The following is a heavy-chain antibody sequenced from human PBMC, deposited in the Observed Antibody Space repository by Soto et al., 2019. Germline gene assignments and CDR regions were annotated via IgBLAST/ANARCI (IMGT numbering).Heavy chain of an antibody. J-gene: IGHJ6*03. CDR2: IYSGGST. CDR1: GFTVSSNY. D-gene: IGHD6-13*01. Sequence: GGSLRLSCAASGFTVSSNYMSWVRQAPGKGLEWVSVIYSGGSTYYADSVKGRFTISRDNSKNTLYLQMNSLRAEDTAVYYCARVRQQLPKYYYYYMDVWGKGTTVTVSS. V-gene: IGHV3-66*01. CDR3: ARVRQQLPKYYYYYMDV.